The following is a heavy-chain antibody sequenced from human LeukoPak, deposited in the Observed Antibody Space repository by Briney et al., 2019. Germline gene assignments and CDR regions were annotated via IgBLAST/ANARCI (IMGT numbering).Heavy chain of an antibody. J-gene: IGHJ4*02. Sequence: GASVKVSCKASGYTFTGYYMHWVRQAPGQGLEWMGRINPNSGGTNYAQKFQGRVTMTRDTSISTAYMELSRLRSDDTAVYYCARSGNTAMVTGDWDLDFDYWGQGTLVTVSS. CDR2: INPNSGGT. D-gene: IGHD5-18*01. CDR3: ARSGNTAMVTGDWDLDFDY. CDR1: GYTFTGYY. V-gene: IGHV1-2*06.